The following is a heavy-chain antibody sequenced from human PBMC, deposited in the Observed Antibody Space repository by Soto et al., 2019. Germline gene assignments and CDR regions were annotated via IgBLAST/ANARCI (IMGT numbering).Heavy chain of an antibody. CDR1: GFTVSSNY. V-gene: IGHV3-66*01. J-gene: IGHJ2*01. D-gene: IGHD6-6*01. CDR2: IYSGGST. Sequence: PGGSLRLSCAASGFTVSSNYMSWVRQAPGKGLEWVSVIYSGGSTYYADSVKGRFTISRDNSKNTLYLQMNSLRAEDTAVYYCVREIDFYSSSGSWYFDLWGRGTLVTVSS. CDR3: VREIDFYSSSGSWYFDL.